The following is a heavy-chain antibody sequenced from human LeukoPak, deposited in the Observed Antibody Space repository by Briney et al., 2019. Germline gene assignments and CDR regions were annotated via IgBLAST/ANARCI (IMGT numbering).Heavy chain of an antibody. CDR3: ARDDPPYSSSRTFDY. Sequence: ASVKVSCKASGYTFTSYYMHWLRQAPGQGLEWMGIINPSGGSTSYAQKFQGRVTMTRDTSTSTVYMELSSLRSEDTAVYYCARDDPPYSSSRTFDYWGQGTLVTVSS. CDR2: INPSGGST. V-gene: IGHV1-46*01. D-gene: IGHD6-13*01. J-gene: IGHJ4*02. CDR1: GYTFTSYY.